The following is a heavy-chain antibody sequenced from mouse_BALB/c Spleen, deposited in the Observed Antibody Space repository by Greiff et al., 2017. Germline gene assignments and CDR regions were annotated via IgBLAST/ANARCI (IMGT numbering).Heavy chain of an antibody. V-gene: IGHV5-17*02. CDR1: GFTFSSFG. CDR2: ISSGSGTI. CDR3: ARFYYGPYYFDY. J-gene: IGHJ2*01. D-gene: IGHD1-2*01. Sequence: EVMLVESGGGLVQPGGSRKLSCAASGFTFSSFGMHWVRQAPEKGLEWVAYISSGSGTIYYADTVKGRFTISRDNPKNTLFLQMTSLRSEDTAMYYCARFYYGPYYFDYWGQGTTLTVSS.